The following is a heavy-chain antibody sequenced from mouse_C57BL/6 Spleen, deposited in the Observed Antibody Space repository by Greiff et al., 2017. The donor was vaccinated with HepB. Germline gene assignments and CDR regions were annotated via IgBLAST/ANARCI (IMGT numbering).Heavy chain of an antibody. CDR3: VRPDYDYDGDWYFDV. V-gene: IGHV10-1*01. CDR1: GFSFNTYA. CDR2: IRSKSNNYAT. J-gene: IGHJ1*03. Sequence: EVQGVESGGGLVQPKGSLKLSCAASGFSFNTYAMNWVRQAPGKGLEWVARIRSKSNNYATYYADSVKDRFTISRDDSESMLYLQMNNLKTEDTAMYYCVRPDYDYDGDWYFDVWGTGTTVTVSS. D-gene: IGHD2-4*01.